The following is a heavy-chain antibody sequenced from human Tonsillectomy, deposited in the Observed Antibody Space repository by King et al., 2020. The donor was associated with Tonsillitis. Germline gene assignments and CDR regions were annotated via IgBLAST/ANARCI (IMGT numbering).Heavy chain of an antibody. D-gene: IGHD6-6*01. V-gene: IGHV3-74*01. Sequence: VQLVESGGGLVQPGGSLRLSCAASGFTFSSYCMHWVRQAPGKGLVWVSRINSDGSSTNYADSVKGRFTISRDNAKNTLYLQMNSLRAEDTAVYYCARARPKYSNYFDYWGQGTPVTVSS. J-gene: IGHJ4*02. CDR3: ARARPKYSNYFDY. CDR2: INSDGSST. CDR1: GFTFSSYC.